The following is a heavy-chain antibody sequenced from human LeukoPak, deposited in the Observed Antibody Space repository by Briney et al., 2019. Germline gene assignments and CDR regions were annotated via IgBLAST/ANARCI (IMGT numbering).Heavy chain of an antibody. D-gene: IGHD5-12*01. J-gene: IGHJ4*02. CDR1: GSAFSGYT. Sequence: SVKVSCKASGSAFSGYTTTWVRQAPGQGLEWVGGIITNLASTNYAQKFQGRVTISADDSTSTAYMQLRSLTSEATAFYYCALAFSGYDRWFPEPPDQWGQGTLVTVSS. CDR2: IITNLAST. V-gene: IGHV1-69*13. CDR3: ALAFSGYDRWFPEPPDQ.